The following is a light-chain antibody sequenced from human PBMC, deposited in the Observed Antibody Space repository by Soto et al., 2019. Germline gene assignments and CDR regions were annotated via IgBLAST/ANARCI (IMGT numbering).Light chain of an antibody. V-gene: IGKV3D-15*01. CDR2: GVS. Sequence: EIVLTQSPGTLSVSPGERATLSCRPSQSVTNNQFAWFRQKPGQAPRLLIWGVSNRATGIPDRFSGSGSGTEFTLTISSLRSEDSAIYYGQQYFEWPPMTFGQGTKVDIK. CDR1: QSVTNN. J-gene: IGKJ1*01. CDR3: QQYFEWPPMT.